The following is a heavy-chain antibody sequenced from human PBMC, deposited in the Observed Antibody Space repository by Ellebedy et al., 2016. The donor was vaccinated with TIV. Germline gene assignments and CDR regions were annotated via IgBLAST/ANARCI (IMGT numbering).Heavy chain of an antibody. D-gene: IGHD2-8*02. CDR2: ISNDGNKK. J-gene: IGHJ4*02. V-gene: IGHV3-30-3*01. Sequence: GGSLRLSCAASGFILSSFAMFWVRQAPGKGLEWVAVISNDGNKKLYADSVKGRFTVSRDNSKNTLFLQMNSLRAEDTAVYFCARDGGYSTGWYPYYWGQGTLVTVSS. CDR1: GFILSSFA. CDR3: ARDGGYSTGWYPYY.